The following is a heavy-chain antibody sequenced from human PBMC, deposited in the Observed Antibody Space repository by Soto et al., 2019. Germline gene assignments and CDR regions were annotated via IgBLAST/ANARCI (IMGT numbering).Heavy chain of an antibody. Sequence: SETLSLTCTVSGGSISSGDYYWSWIRQPPGKGLEWIGYIYYSGSTYYNPSLKSRVTISVDTSKNQFSLKLSSVTAADTAVYYCARGNILTGYPPHNWFDPWGQGTLVTV. CDR1: GGSISSGDYY. CDR2: IYYSGST. D-gene: IGHD3-9*01. J-gene: IGHJ5*02. CDR3: ARGNILTGYPPHNWFDP. V-gene: IGHV4-30-4*01.